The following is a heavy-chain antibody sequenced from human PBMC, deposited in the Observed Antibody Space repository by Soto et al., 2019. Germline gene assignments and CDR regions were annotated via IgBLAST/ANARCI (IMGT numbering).Heavy chain of an antibody. D-gene: IGHD3-10*01. V-gene: IGHV3-7*01. J-gene: IGHJ4*02. CDR3: VRSSGWTGDY. Sequence: GGSLRLSCAASGFTFSSYAMNWVRQAPGKGLEWVANIKEDGTEINYVDSVKGRFAISRDNAKNSLYLQMNSLRVDDTAVYHCVRSSGWTGDYWGQGILVTVSS. CDR1: GFTFSSYA. CDR2: IKEDGTEI.